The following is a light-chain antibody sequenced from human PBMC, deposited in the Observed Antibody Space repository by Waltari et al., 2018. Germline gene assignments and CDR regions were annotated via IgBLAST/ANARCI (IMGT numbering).Light chain of an antibody. CDR3: QKYGTLPAT. V-gene: IGKV3-20*01. CDR2: DAS. Sequence: EIVLTQSPGTLSLSPGERATLSCRASQSVRRTLASYQQKPGQAPRLLIYDASTRATGIPDRFSGSGSGTDFSLTISRLEPEDFAVYFCQKYGTLPATFGQGTKVEIK. CDR1: QSVRRT. J-gene: IGKJ1*01.